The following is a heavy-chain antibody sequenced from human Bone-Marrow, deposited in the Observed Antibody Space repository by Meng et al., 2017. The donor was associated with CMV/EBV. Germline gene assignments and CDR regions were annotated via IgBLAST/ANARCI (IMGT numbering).Heavy chain of an antibody. Sequence: GEALKTACAASGFTFSSHALCWVRQGPGQGLECVSVIYRGGSSTYYARSVKGRFTISRDNSKNTLYLQMNSLRAEDTAVYYCAKTLRGSALVGYWGQGTLVTVSS. V-gene: IGHV3-23*03. CDR2: IYRGGSST. J-gene: IGHJ4*02. CDR3: AKTLRGSALVGY. CDR1: GFTFSSHA.